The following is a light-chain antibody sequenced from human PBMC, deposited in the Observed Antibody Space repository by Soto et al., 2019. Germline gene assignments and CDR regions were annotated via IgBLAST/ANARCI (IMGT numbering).Light chain of an antibody. V-gene: IGLV1-40*01. CDR1: SSNIGAGYD. J-gene: IGLJ2*01. CDR3: QSYDSSLSGSVV. CDR2: GNS. Sequence: QSVLTQPPSVSGAPGQRVTISCTVSSSNIGAGYDVHWYQQLPGTAPKLLLYGNSNRPSGVPDRFSGSKSGTSASLAITGLQAEDEADYYCQSYDSSLSGSVVFGGGTKLTVL.